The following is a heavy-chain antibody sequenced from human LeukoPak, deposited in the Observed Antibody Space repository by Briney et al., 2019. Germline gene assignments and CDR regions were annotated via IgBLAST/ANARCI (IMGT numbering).Heavy chain of an antibody. CDR1: GFKFDDFG. V-gene: IGHV3-20*04. J-gene: IGHJ4*02. Sequence: PGGSLRLSCAASGFKFDDFGMSWVRQDPAKGLEWVSSINWDGGSTYYADSVKGRVTISGDNVENSLHLQMNSLRVEDTAVYYCVTGGSGTYYKWGQGTLVTVSS. D-gene: IGHD1-26*01. CDR2: INWDGGST. CDR3: VTGGSGTYYK.